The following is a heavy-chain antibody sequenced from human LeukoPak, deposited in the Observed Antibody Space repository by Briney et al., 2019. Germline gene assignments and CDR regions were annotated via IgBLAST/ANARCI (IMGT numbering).Heavy chain of an antibody. CDR3: ATVGPMIVVVPGDVWFDP. Sequence: ASVKVSCKVSGYTLTELSMHWVRQAPGKGLEWMGGFDPEDGETIYAQKFQGRVTMTKDTSTNTAYMELSSLRSEDTAVYYCATVGPMIVVVPGDVWFDPWGQGTLVSVCS. CDR1: GYTLTELS. CDR2: FDPEDGET. V-gene: IGHV1-24*01. J-gene: IGHJ5*02. D-gene: IGHD3-22*01.